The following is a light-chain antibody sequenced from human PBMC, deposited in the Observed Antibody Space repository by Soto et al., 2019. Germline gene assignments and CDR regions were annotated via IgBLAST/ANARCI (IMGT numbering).Light chain of an antibody. J-gene: IGKJ5*01. CDR2: GAS. CDR3: QQTYSTPIT. Sequence: DVLVTQSPSSLSAPVGDRVTITCRASQIIVTYLSWYQQRPGKAPTLLIYGASTLQRGVPSRFSGSGSGTDFTLTINSLQPEDSATYYCQQTYSTPITFGRGTRLEMK. V-gene: IGKV1-39*01. CDR1: QIIVTY.